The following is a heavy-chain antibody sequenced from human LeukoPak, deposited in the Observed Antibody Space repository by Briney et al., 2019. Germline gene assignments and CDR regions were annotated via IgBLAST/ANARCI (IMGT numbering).Heavy chain of an antibody. V-gene: IGHV3-7*01. CDR1: GFTFSSYW. Sequence: GGSLRLPCAASGFTFSSYWMSWVRQAPGKGLEWVANIKQDGSEKYYVDSVKGRFTISRDNAKNSLYLQMNSLRAEDTAVYYCARCSSGWLGIYYYYGMDVWGQGTTVAVSS. CDR3: ARCSSGWLGIYYYYGMDV. D-gene: IGHD6-19*01. CDR2: IKQDGSEK. J-gene: IGHJ6*02.